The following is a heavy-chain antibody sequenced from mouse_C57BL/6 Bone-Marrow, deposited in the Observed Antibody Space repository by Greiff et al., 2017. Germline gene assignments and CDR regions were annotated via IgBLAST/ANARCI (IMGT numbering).Heavy chain of an antibody. CDR2: IDPSDSYT. V-gene: IGHV1-69*01. CDR1: GYTFTSYW. J-gene: IGHJ1*03. Sequence: VQLQQPGAELVMPGASVKLSCKASGYTFTSYWMHWVKQRPGQGLEWIGEIDPSDSYTNYNQKFKGKSTLTVDKSSSTAYMQLSSLTSEDSAVYYCAGYYYGRREWYFDVWGTGTTVTVSS. D-gene: IGHD1-1*01. CDR3: AGYYYGRREWYFDV.